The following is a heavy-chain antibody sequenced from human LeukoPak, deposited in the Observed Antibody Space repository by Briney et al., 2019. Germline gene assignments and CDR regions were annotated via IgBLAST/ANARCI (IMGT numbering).Heavy chain of an antibody. CDR3: ARIGPYYDIPPEHEEYYFDY. J-gene: IGHJ4*02. Sequence: SETLSLTCTVSSYSISSGYYWGWIRQPPGKGLEWIGSIYHSGSTYYNPSLKSRVTISVDTSKNQFSPKLSSVTAADTAVYYCARIGPYYDIPPEHEEYYFDYWGQGTLVTVSS. V-gene: IGHV4-38-2*02. CDR2: IYHSGST. CDR1: SYSISSGYY. D-gene: IGHD3-9*01.